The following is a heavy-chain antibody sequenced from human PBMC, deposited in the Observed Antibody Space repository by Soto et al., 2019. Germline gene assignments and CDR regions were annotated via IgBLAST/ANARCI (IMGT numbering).Heavy chain of an antibody. V-gene: IGHV4-34*01. Sequence: QVQLQQWGAGLLKPSETLSLTCAVYGGSFSGYYWSWIRQPPGKGLEWIGEINHSGSTNYNPSLKRRVTISADTSKNQFSLKLSSVTAADTAVYYCARERGVRYCSGGSCYSRSGPVDYWGQGTLVTVSS. CDR1: GGSFSGYY. CDR2: INHSGST. CDR3: ARERGVRYCSGGSCYSRSGPVDY. D-gene: IGHD2-15*01. J-gene: IGHJ4*02.